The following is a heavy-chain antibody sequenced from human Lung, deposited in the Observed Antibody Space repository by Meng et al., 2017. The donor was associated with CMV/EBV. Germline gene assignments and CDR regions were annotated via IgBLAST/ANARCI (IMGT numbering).Heavy chain of an antibody. V-gene: IGHV3-23*01. Sequence: GESLKISCAASGFTFSSYAMTWVRQAPGKGLEWVSVVTGGGGSTYYAGSVKGRFTISRDNSENALYLQMNSLRVEVTAIYYCAKGNAEYCSGARCYAFDYWGQGTLVTVSS. D-gene: IGHD2-2*01. CDR3: AKGNAEYCSGARCYAFDY. J-gene: IGHJ4*02. CDR1: GFTFSSYA. CDR2: VTGGGGST.